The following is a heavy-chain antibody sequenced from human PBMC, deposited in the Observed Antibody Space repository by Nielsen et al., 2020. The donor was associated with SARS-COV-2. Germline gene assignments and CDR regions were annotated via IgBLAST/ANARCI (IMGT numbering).Heavy chain of an antibody. CDR2: IKQDGSEK. D-gene: IGHD4/OR15-4a*01. CDR3: EATDSTMVIDAFDI. Sequence: ESLKISCAASGFTFSSYWMSWVRQAPGKGLEWVANIKQDGSEKYYVDSVKGRFTISRDNAKNTMYLQMNSVRAEDTALYYCEATDSTMVIDAFDIWGQGTMVTVSS. V-gene: IGHV3-7*01. CDR1: GFTFSSYW. J-gene: IGHJ3*02.